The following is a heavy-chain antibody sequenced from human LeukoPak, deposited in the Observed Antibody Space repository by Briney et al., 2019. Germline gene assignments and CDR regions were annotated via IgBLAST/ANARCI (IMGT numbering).Heavy chain of an antibody. V-gene: IGHV3-72*01. D-gene: IGHD3-3*01. CDR1: GFTFSDHY. Sequence: GGSLRLSCAASGFTFSDHYMDWVRQAPGKGLEWVGRTRNKANSYTTEYAASVKGRFTISRDDSKNSLYLQMNSLKTEDTAVYYCARGYYDFWSGYYGDAFDIWGQGTMVTVSS. J-gene: IGHJ3*02. CDR3: ARGYYDFWSGYYGDAFDI. CDR2: TRNKANSYTT.